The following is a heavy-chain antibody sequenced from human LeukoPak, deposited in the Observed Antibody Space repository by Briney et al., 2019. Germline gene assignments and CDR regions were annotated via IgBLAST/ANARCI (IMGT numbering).Heavy chain of an antibody. V-gene: IGHV3-33*01. Sequence: GGSLRLSCAASGFTFSSYGMHWVRQAPDKGLERVAVIWYDGSNKYYADSVKGRFTISRDNSKNTLYLQMNSLRAEDTAVYYCARSAWTVYGSGSYYLDYWGQGTLVTVSS. CDR3: ARSAWTVYGSGSYYLDY. CDR1: GFTFSSYG. J-gene: IGHJ4*02. D-gene: IGHD3-10*01. CDR2: IWYDGSNK.